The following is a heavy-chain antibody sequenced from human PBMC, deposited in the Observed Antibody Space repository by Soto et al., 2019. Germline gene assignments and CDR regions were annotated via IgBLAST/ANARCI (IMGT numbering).Heavy chain of an antibody. CDR2: ISGSGGST. CDR3: AKDYYGSGSYY. V-gene: IGHV3-23*01. D-gene: IGHD3-10*01. J-gene: IGHJ4*02. CDR1: GFTFSSYA. Sequence: EVQLLESGGGLLQPGGSLRLSCAASGFTFSSYAMSWVRQAPGKGLEWVSAISGSGGSTYYADSVKGRFTISRDNSKNALYLQMNSLRAEDTAVYCCAKDYYGSGSYYWGQGTLFTVSS.